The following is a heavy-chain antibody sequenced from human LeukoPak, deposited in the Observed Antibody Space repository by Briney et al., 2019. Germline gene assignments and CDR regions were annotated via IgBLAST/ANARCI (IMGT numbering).Heavy chain of an antibody. V-gene: IGHV3-66*01. CDR1: GFTVSSNY. CDR2: IYSGGST. J-gene: IGHJ3*02. D-gene: IGHD3-16*01. CDR3: ASATGFGGDAFDI. Sequence: GGSLRLSCAASGFTVSSNYMSWVRQAPGKGLEWVSVIYSGGSTYYADSVKGRFTISRDNSKNTLYLQMNSQRAEDTAVYYCASATGFGGDAFDIWGQGTMVTVSS.